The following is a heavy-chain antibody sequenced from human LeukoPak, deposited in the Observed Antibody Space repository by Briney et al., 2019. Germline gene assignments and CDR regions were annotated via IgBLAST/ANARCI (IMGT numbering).Heavy chain of an antibody. J-gene: IGHJ4*02. Sequence: GGSLRLSCAASGFTFSSYAMNWVRQAPGKGLEWVSAISGSGGSIYYADSVKGRFTISRDNSKNTLYLQMNSLRAEDTAVYHCAKLPYFAYFDYWGKGTMVSVSS. V-gene: IGHV3-23*01. CDR3: AKLPYFAYFDY. CDR1: GFTFSSYA. CDR2: ISGSGGSI. D-gene: IGHD3-9*01.